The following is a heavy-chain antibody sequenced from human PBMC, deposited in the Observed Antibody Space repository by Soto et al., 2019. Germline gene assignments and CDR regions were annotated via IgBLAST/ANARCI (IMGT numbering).Heavy chain of an antibody. D-gene: IGHD3-16*02. Sequence: SETLSLTCTVSGGSISSYYWSWIRQPPGKGLEWIGYIYYSGSTNYNPSLKSRVTISVDTSKNQFSLKLSSVTAADTAVYYCARASGYDYIWGSYRGAFDYWGQGTLVTVSS. V-gene: IGHV4-59*01. J-gene: IGHJ4*02. CDR3: ARASGYDYIWGSYRGAFDY. CDR2: IYYSGST. CDR1: GGSISSYY.